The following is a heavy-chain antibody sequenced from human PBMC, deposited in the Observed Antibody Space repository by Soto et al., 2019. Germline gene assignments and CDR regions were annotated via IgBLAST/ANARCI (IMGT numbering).Heavy chain of an antibody. D-gene: IGHD2-15*01. Sequence: SETLSLTCTVSGGSISSGDYYWSWIRQPPGKGLEWIGYIYYSGSTYYNPSLKSRVTISVDTSKNQFSLKLSSVTAADTAVYYCARYGSGECNRGSCYSLFDYWGQGTLVTVSS. CDR3: ARYGSGECNRGSCYSLFDY. J-gene: IGHJ4*02. V-gene: IGHV4-30-4*01. CDR1: GGSISSGDYY. CDR2: IYYSGST.